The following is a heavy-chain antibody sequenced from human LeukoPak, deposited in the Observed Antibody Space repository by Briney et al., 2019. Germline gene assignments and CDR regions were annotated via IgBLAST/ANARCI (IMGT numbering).Heavy chain of an antibody. D-gene: IGHD1-26*01. V-gene: IGHV3-7*01. J-gene: IGHJ4*02. CDR3: ATYSGCYLR. Sequence: GGSLRLSCAASGFTFTFYWMSWVRQAPGKGLEWVANIKQDGSEKYYVDAVKGRFTISRDNAKNSLYLQMNGLRAEDTAVYYCATYSGCYLRWGQGTLVTVSS. CDR2: IKQDGSEK. CDR1: GFTFTFYW.